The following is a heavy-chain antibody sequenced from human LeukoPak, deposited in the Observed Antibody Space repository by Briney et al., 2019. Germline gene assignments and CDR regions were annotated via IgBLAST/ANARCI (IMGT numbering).Heavy chain of an antibody. J-gene: IGHJ4*02. CDR2: TIPMFGTA. Sequence: ASVKVSCKASGGTFSRYAINWVRQAPGQGPEWMGGTIPMFGTANYAQKFQGRVTITADESTSTAYMELSSLRSEDTAVYYCARDWRSGYDSSGYHVYWGQGTLVTVSS. CDR3: ARDWRSGYDSSGYHVY. D-gene: IGHD3-22*01. CDR1: GGTFSRYA. V-gene: IGHV1-69*13.